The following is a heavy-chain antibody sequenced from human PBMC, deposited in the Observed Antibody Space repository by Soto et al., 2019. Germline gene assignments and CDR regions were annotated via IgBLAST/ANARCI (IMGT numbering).Heavy chain of an antibody. Sequence: ASVKVSCKASGYTFTSYYMHWVRQAPGQGLEWMGIINPSGGSTSYAQKFQGRVTMTRDTSTSTVYMELSSLRSEDTAVYYCARDWSDIVVVPAAEVAFGIWSQGTMVTVSS. CDR3: ARDWSDIVVVPAAEVAFGI. D-gene: IGHD2-2*01. J-gene: IGHJ3*02. V-gene: IGHV1-46*03. CDR2: INPSGGST. CDR1: GYTFTSYY.